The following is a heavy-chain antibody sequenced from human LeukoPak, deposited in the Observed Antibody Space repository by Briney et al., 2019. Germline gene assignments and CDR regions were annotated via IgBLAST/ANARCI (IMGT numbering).Heavy chain of an antibody. CDR3: ARVGDDSLSATTFGVYYYFDY. CDR1: GFTFSSYA. CDR2: ISYDGSNK. D-gene: IGHD3-3*01. V-gene: IGHV3-30-3*01. J-gene: IGHJ4*02. Sequence: PGGSLRLSCAASGFTFSSYAMHWVRQAPGKGLEWVAVISYDGSNKYYADSVKGRFTISRDNSKNTLYLQMNSLRAEDTAVYYCARVGDDSLSATTFGVYYYFDYWGQGTLVTVSS.